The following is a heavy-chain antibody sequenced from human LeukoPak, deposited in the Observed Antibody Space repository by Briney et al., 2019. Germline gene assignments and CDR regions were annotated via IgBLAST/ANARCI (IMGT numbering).Heavy chain of an antibody. CDR1: GGTFSSYA. D-gene: IGHD3-22*01. CDR2: IIPILGIA. J-gene: IGHJ5*02. V-gene: IGHV1-69*04. Sequence: SVKVSCKASGGTFSSYAISWVRQAPGQGLEWMGRIIPILGIANYAQKFQGRVTITADKSTSTAYMELSSLRSEDTAVYYCARVTSQYYYDSSGYEINWFDPWGQGTPVTVSS. CDR3: ARVTSQYYYDSSGYEINWFDP.